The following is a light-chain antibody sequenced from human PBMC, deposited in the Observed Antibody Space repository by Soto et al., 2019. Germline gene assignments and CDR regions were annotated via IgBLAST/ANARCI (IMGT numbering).Light chain of an antibody. CDR1: QSISYD. CDR3: LQYNSLPQT. J-gene: IGKJ2*01. V-gene: IGKV1-17*01. CDR2: EAS. Sequence: DIQMTQSPSSLSASVGDRVTISCRASQSISYDLGWYQQKTGEAPTRLIYEASSMESGVPSRFSGSGSGTEFTLTISSLQPEDFATYYCLQYNSLPQTFGQGTKLEIK.